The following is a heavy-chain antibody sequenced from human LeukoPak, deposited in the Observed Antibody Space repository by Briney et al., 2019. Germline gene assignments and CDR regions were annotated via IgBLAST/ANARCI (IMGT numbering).Heavy chain of an antibody. CDR2: ISNNGGYT. J-gene: IGHJ4*02. CDR3: ARDSKAAFDYGEGFDY. Sequence: GGSLRLSCAASGFTFSSSAMSWVRQAPGKGLEWVSAISNNGGYTYYADSVQGRFTISRDNSKSTLCLQMNSLRAEDTAVYYCARDSKAAFDYGEGFDYWGQGTLVTVSS. V-gene: IGHV3-23*01. CDR1: GFTFSSSA. D-gene: IGHD4-17*01.